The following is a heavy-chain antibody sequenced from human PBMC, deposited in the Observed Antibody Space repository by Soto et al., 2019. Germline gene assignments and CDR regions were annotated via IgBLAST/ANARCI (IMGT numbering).Heavy chain of an antibody. V-gene: IGHV3-11*06. CDR3: VRVGGGDFRTDAFDI. CDR1: GFTFSDYY. D-gene: IGHD2-21*01. Sequence: QVQLVESGGGLVKPGGSLRLSCAASGFTFSDYYMSWIRQAPGKGLEWVSYISSSSSYTNYADSVKGRFTISRDNAKNSLYLQMNSLRAEDTAVYCCVRVGGGDFRTDAFDIWGQGTMVTVSS. J-gene: IGHJ3*02. CDR2: ISSSSSYT.